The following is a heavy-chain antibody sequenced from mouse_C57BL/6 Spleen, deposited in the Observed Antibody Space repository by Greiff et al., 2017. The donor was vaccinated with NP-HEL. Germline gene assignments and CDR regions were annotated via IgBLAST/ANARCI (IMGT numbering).Heavy chain of an antibody. CDR3: ANSAMDY. V-gene: IGHV1-76*01. CDR2: IYPGSGNT. CDR1: GYTFTDYY. Sequence: QVQLKQSGAELVRPGASVKLSCKASGYTFTDYYINWVKQRPVQGLEWIARIYPGSGNTYYNEKFKGKATLTAEKSSSTAYMQLSSLTSEDSAVYFCANSAMDYWGQGTSVTVSS. J-gene: IGHJ4*01.